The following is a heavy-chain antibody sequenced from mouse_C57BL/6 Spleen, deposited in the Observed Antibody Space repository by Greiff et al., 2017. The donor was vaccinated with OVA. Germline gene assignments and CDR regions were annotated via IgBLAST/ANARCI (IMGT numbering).Heavy chain of an antibody. Sequence: EVQLQQSGPELVKPGASVKISCKASGYTFTDYYMNWVKQSHGKSLEWIGDINPNNGGTSYNQKFKGKATLTVDKSSSTAYMELRSLTTEDSAVYYSARRKGSSPYYFDYWGQGTTLTVSS. V-gene: IGHV1-26*01. D-gene: IGHD1-1*01. CDR2: INPNNGGT. J-gene: IGHJ2*01. CDR3: ARRKGSSPYYFDY. CDR1: GYTFTDYY.